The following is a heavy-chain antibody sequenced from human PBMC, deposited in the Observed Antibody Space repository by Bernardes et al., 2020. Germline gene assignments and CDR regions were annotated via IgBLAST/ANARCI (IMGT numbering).Heavy chain of an antibody. J-gene: IGHJ4*02. CDR3: AKDCGDYGDYIRSDY. Sequence: GGSLRLSCAASGFTFSSYAMSWVRQAPGKGLEWVSAISGSGGSTYYADSVKGRFTISRDNSKNTLYLQMNSLRAEDTAVYYCAKDCGDYGDYIRSDYWGQGTLVTVSS. V-gene: IGHV3-23*01. CDR1: GFTFSSYA. D-gene: IGHD4-17*01. CDR2: ISGSGGST.